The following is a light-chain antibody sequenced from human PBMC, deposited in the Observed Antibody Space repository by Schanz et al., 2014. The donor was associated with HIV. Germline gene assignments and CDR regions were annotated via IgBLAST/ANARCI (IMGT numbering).Light chain of an antibody. CDR2: EVS. V-gene: IGLV2-8*01. CDR1: SSDVGAYNL. J-gene: IGLJ3*02. CDR3: CSYAGSYTWV. Sequence: QSALTQPPSASGSPGQSVTVSCSGTSSDVGAYNLVSWYQQHPGKAPKLVLYEVSERPSGVPDRFSGSKSGNTASLTISGLQAEDEAVYYCCSYAGSYTWVFGGGTKLTVL.